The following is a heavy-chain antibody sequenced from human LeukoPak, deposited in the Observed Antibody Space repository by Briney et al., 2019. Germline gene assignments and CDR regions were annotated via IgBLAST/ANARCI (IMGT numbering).Heavy chain of an antibody. J-gene: IGHJ4*02. Sequence: SETLSLTCTVSGGSISSYYWSWIRQPPGKGLEWIGYIYYSGSTNYNPSLKSRVTISVDTSKNQFSLKLSSVTAADTAVYYCARDGEYDSSGLGSDYWGQGTLVTVSS. V-gene: IGHV4-59*12. CDR1: GGSISSYY. D-gene: IGHD3-22*01. CDR2: IYYSGST. CDR3: ARDGEYDSSGLGSDY.